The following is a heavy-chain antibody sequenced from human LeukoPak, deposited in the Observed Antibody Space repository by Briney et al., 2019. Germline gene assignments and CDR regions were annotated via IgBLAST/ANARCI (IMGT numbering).Heavy chain of an antibody. CDR2: IYYSGST. CDR1: GVSISSYY. CDR3: AREGFRCSSTSCYYYGMDV. V-gene: IGHV4-59*01. Sequence: SETLSLTCTVSGVSISSYYWSWIRQPPGKGLEWIGYIYYSGSTNYNPSLKSRVTISVDTSKNQFSLKLSSVTAADTAVYYCAREGFRCSSTSCYYYGMDVWGQGTTVTVSS. D-gene: IGHD2-2*01. J-gene: IGHJ6*02.